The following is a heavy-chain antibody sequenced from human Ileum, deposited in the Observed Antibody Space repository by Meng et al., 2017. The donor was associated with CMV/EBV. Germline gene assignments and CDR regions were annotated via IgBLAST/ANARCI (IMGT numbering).Heavy chain of an antibody. V-gene: IGHV3-30*04. D-gene: IGHD6-19*01. Sequence: GGSLRLSCAASGFTFSSYAMHWVRQAPGKGLEWVAVISYDGSNKYYADSVKGRFTISRDNSKNTLYLQMNSLRAEDTAVYYCASTAVAELPVWFDPWGQGTLATVSS. CDR1: GFTFSSYA. J-gene: IGHJ5*02. CDR3: ASTAVAELPVWFDP. CDR2: ISYDGSNK.